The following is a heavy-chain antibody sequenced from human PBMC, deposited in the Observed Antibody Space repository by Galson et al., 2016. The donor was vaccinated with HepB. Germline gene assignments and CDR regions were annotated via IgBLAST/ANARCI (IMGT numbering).Heavy chain of an antibody. CDR3: AREVVDRAMVYPLYFYGMDV. V-gene: IGHV3-7*01. Sequence: SLRLSCAAASGFTFSTYWMSWVRQAPGKGLEWVANIKHDGNEDYYADSVKGRFTISRDNAKNLLYLQMDSLRVEDTGVDYCAREVVDRAMVYPLYFYGMDVWGQGTTVTVSS. CDR2: IKHDGNED. J-gene: IGHJ6*02. CDR1: GFTFSTYW. D-gene: IGHD5-18*01.